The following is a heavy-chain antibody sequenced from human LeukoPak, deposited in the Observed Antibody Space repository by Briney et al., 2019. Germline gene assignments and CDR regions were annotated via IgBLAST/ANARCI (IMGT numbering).Heavy chain of an antibody. D-gene: IGHD3-3*01. CDR3: ASRFAPWDAFDI. Sequence: GESLKISCKGSGYSFTSYWIGWVRQMAGEGLEWMGIIYPGDSDTRYSPSFQGHVTISADKSISTAYLQWSSLKAADTAMYYCASRFAPWDAFDIWGQGTMVTVSS. J-gene: IGHJ3*02. V-gene: IGHV5-51*01. CDR1: GYSFTSYW. CDR2: IYPGDSDT.